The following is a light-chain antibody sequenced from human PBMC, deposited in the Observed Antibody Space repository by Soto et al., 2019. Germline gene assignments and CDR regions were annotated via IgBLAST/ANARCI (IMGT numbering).Light chain of an antibody. CDR3: QQYDSSPT. Sequence: EIVLTQSPGTLSLSPGERATLSCRASQSVRSTYLAWYQQKPGQAPRLLIYGASSRATGIPDRFSGSGSGTDFTLTISRLEPEDFAVYHCQQYDSSPTFGQGTKVDIK. J-gene: IGKJ1*01. CDR2: GAS. V-gene: IGKV3-20*01. CDR1: QSVRSTY.